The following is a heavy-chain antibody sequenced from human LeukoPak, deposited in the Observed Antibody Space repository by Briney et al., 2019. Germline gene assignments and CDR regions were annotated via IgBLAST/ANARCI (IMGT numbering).Heavy chain of an antibody. CDR2: ISGSGGGT. V-gene: IGHV3-23*01. CDR1: GFTFSSYA. CDR3: ALEGDGHNAPDY. Sequence: GGSVRLSCAASGFTFSSYAMSWVRQAPGKGLEWVSSISGSGGGTYYADSVRGRFTISRDNSRNTLYLQMNSLRAEDTAVYHCALEGDGHNAPDYWGQGTLVTVSS. D-gene: IGHD5-24*01. J-gene: IGHJ4*02.